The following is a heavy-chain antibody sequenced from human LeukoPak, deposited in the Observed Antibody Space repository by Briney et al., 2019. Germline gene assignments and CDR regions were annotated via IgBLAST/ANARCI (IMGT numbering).Heavy chain of an antibody. CDR2: INHSGST. D-gene: IGHD2-15*01. V-gene: IGHV4-34*01. CDR1: GGSFSGYY. CDR3: ARAAAGCGGGSCRHYYYYGMDV. J-gene: IGHJ6*02. Sequence: SETLSLTCAVYGGSFSGYYWSWIRQPPGKGLEWIGEINHSGSTNYNPSLKSRVTISVDTSKNQFSLKLSSVTAADTAVYYCARAAAGCGGGSCRHYYYYGMDVWGQGTTVTVSS.